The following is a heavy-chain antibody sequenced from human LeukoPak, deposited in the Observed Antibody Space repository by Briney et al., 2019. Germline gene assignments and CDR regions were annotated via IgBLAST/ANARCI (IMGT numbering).Heavy chain of an antibody. CDR2: IIPIFGTA. V-gene: IGHV1-69*01. CDR1: GGTFSSYA. CDR3: ARVGGSGLRYPYYGMDV. D-gene: IGHD3-10*01. Sequence: GASVKVSCKASGGTFSSYAISWVRQAPGQGLEWMGGIIPIFGTANYAQKFQGRVTITADESTSTAYMELSSLRSEDTAVYYCARVGGSGLRYPYYGMDVWGKGTTVTVSS. J-gene: IGHJ6*04.